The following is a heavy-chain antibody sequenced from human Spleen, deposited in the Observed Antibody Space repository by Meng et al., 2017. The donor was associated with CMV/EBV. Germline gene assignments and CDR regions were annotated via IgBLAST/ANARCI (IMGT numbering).Heavy chain of an antibody. CDR1: GYTFTSYG. V-gene: IGHV1-18*01. J-gene: IGHJ4*02. CDR3: ARAQSNYPTYYYDSSGFDY. D-gene: IGHD3-22*01. Sequence: ASVKVSCKASGYTFTSYGISWVRQAPGQGLEWMGWISAYNGNTNYAQKLQGRVTMTTDTSTSTANMELRSLRSDDTAVYYCARAQSNYPTYYYDSSGFDYWGQGTLVTVSS. CDR2: ISAYNGNT.